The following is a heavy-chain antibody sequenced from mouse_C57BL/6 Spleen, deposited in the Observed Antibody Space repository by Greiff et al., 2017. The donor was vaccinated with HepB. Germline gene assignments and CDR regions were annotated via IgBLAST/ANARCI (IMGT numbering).Heavy chain of an antibody. CDR3: VREREDRGYFDG. CDR2: IRSKSSNYAT. Sequence: DVQLVESGGGLVQPKGSLKLSCAASGFTFNTYAMHWVRQAPGKGLEWVARIRSKSSNYATYYAGSVKDRFTISRDDSQSMLYLQMNHLETEDTAMYDCVREREDRGYFDGWGTGTTGTVSS. J-gene: IGHJ1*03. CDR1: GFTFNTYA. V-gene: IGHV10-3*01.